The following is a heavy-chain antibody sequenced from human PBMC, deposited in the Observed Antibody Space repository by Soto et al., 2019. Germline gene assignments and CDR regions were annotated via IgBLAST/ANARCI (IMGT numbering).Heavy chain of an antibody. CDR3: ARSDYDSSGYYPNEELYGMDV. CDR2: IIPIFGTA. V-gene: IGHV1-69*13. CDR1: GGTFSTYA. J-gene: IGHJ6*02. Sequence: ASVKVSCKASGGTFSTYAISWVRQAPGQGLEWMGGIIPIFGTAKYAQKFQGRVTITADESTSTAYMELSSLRSEDTAVYYCARSDYDSSGYYPNEELYGMDVWGQGTAVTVSS. D-gene: IGHD3-22*01.